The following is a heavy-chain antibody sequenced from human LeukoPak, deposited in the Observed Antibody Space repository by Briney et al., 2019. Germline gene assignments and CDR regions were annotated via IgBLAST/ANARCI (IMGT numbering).Heavy chain of an antibody. CDR3: ARFLRSKLLWFGELLSPDY. V-gene: IGHV1-46*01. D-gene: IGHD3-10*01. CDR2: INPSGGST. Sequence: ASVKVSCKASGYTFTSYYMHWVRQAPGQGLEWMGIINPSGGSTSYAQKFQGRVTMTRDTSISTAYMELSRLRSDDTAVYYCARFLRSKLLWFGELLSPDYWGQGTLVTVSA. CDR1: GYTFTSYY. J-gene: IGHJ4*02.